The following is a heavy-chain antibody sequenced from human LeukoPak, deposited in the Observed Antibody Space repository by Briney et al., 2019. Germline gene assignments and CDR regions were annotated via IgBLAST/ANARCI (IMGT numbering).Heavy chain of an antibody. Sequence: ASVKVSCKASGYTFTGYYMHWVRQAPGQGLEWMGWINPSGGSTSYAQKFQGRVTMTRDMSTSTVYMELSSLRSEDTAVYYCARGMLLPSTFGGVIDNWGQGTLVTVSS. D-gene: IGHD3-16*02. CDR1: GYTFTGYY. CDR2: INPSGGST. J-gene: IGHJ4*02. V-gene: IGHV1-46*01. CDR3: ARGMLLPSTFGGVIDN.